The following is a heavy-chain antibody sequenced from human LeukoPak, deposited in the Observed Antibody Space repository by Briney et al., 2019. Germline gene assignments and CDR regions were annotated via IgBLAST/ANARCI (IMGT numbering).Heavy chain of an antibody. CDR3: ARVSPHLEYYYDSSGRTNRPYAFDI. CDR1: GYTFTSYY. V-gene: IGHV1-46*01. J-gene: IGHJ3*02. CDR2: INPSGGST. D-gene: IGHD3-22*01. Sequence: ASVKVSCKASGYTFTSYYMHWVRQAPGQGLEWMGIINPSGGSTSYAQKFQGRVTMTRDMSTSTVYMELSSLRSEDTAVYYCARVSPHLEYYYDSSGRTNRPYAFDIWGQGTMVTVSS.